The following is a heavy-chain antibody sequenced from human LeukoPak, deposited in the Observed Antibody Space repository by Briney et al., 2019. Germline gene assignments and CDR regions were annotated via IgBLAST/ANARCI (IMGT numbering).Heavy chain of an antibody. J-gene: IGHJ4*02. CDR3: AKVRGDYVHLQDDFDY. V-gene: IGHV3-23*01. Sequence: GGSLRLLCTASGHRFSRHDMTWVSQTAGKGLQWVSSITGSGSGAYYADSVKGRVTISRNNSRNTLTLEMDDRRAEDTACYNGAKVRGDYVHLQDDFDYWGRGTLVTVSS. D-gene: IGHD4-17*01. CDR2: ITGSGSGA. CDR1: GHRFSRHD.